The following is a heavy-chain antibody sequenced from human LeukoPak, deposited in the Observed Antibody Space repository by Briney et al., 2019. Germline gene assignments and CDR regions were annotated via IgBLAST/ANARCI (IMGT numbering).Heavy chain of an antibody. J-gene: IGHJ6*02. CDR2: ISYDGSNK. Sequence: GGSLRLSCAASGFTFSSYAMHWVRQAPGKGLEWAAVISYDGSNKYYADSVKGRFTISRDNSKNTLYLQMNSLRAEDTAVYYCAKGPRGATQGYYYYYGMDVWGQGTTVTVSS. V-gene: IGHV3-30-3*01. CDR1: GFTFSSYA. D-gene: IGHD4/OR15-4a*01. CDR3: AKGPRGATQGYYYYYGMDV.